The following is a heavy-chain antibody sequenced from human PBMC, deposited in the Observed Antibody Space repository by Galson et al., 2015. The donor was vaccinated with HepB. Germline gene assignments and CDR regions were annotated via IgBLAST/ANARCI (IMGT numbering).Heavy chain of an antibody. CDR3: AKDLIAAAGIFDY. CDR1: GFTFSSYG. Sequence: SLRLSCAASGFTFSSYGMHWVRQAPGKGLEWVAVISYDGSNKYYADSVKGRFTISRDNSKNTLYLQMNSLRAEDTAVYYCAKDLIAAAGIFDYWGQGTLVTVSS. V-gene: IGHV3-30*18. J-gene: IGHJ4*02. CDR2: ISYDGSNK. D-gene: IGHD6-13*01.